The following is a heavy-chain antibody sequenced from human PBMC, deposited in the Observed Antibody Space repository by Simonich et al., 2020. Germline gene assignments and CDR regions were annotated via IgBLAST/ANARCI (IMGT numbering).Heavy chain of an antibody. V-gene: IGHV1-2*06. CDR2: SNPKRGGN. CDR3: ARELKGVPVGWGSQIDI. D-gene: IGHD6-19*01. CDR1: GYPFTGYY. Sequence: QVQLVQSGAEVKKPGASVKVSCKASGYPFTGYYMHWVRQAPGQGLGWMGRSNPKRGGNKYEQKCQGRGTMTRDTAISTAYMELSRLGSDDTAVYYCARELKGVPVGWGSQIDIWGQGTMVTVSS. J-gene: IGHJ3*02.